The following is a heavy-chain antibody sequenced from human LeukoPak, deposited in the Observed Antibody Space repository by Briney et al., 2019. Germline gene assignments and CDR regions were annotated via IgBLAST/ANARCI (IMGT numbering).Heavy chain of an antibody. D-gene: IGHD3-9*01. J-gene: IGHJ6*03. CDR2: IKSKTDGGTT. V-gene: IGHV3-15*01. Sequence: GGSLRLSCAASGFTFSNAWMSWVRQAPGKGLEWVGRIKSKTDGGTTDYAAPVKGRFTISRDDSKNTLYLQMNSLKTEDTAVYYRTTAYYDILTGYPVYYYYYMDVWGKGTTVTVSS. CDR1: GFTFSNAW. CDR3: TTAYYDILTGYPVYYYYYMDV.